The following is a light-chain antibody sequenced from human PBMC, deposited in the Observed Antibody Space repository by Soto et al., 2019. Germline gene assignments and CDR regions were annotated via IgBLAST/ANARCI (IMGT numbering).Light chain of an antibody. V-gene: IGKV1-9*01. CDR2: AAS. CDR3: QQANSFPWT. J-gene: IGKJ1*01. Sequence: IHLTQSPSSLSASVGAIATITCLASHGISSYLAWYQQKPGKAPKLLIYAASTLQRGVPSRFSGSGSGTDFTLTISSLQPEDFATYDCQQANSFPWTFGQGTKVEIK. CDR1: HGISSY.